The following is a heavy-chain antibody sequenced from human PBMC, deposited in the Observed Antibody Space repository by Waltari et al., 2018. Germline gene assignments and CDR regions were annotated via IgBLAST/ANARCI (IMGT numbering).Heavy chain of an antibody. V-gene: IGHV3-30*02. CDR1: GFTFSSYG. D-gene: IGHD2-21*01. CDR2: IRYAVSNK. J-gene: IGHJ4*02. CDR3: AKDSPNSNRFRARNAFFDY. Sequence: QVQLVESGGGVVQPGGSLRLSCAASGFTFSSYGMHWVRKAPGKGLEWVEFIRYAVSNKYYADPCKGRFTISRDNSKNTLYLQMNSLRAEDTAVYYCAKDSPNSNRFRARNAFFDYWGQGTLVTVSS.